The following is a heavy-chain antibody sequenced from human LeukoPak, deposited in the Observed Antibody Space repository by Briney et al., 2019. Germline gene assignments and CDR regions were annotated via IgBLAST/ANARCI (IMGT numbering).Heavy chain of an antibody. Sequence: SVKVSCKASGGTFSSYAISWVRQAPGQGLEWMGGIIPIFGTANYAQKFQGRLTITADESTSTAYMELSSLRSEDTAVYYCARFRWCTSCFAFDIWGQGTMVTVSS. V-gene: IGHV1-69*13. CDR1: GGTFSSYA. CDR3: ARFRWCTSCFAFDI. CDR2: IIPIFGTA. J-gene: IGHJ3*02. D-gene: IGHD2-2*01.